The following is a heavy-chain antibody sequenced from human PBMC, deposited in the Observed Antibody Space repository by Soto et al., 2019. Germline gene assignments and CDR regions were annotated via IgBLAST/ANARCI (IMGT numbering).Heavy chain of an antibody. CDR2: IYYSGST. J-gene: IGHJ4*02. CDR1: GGSISSYY. Sequence: SETQSLTCPVSGGSISSYYWSWIRQPPGKGLEWIGYIYYSGSTNYNPSLKSRVTISVDTSKNQFSLKLNSMTAADTAVYYCARHNYGSGSTYFDYWGQGTLVTVSS. D-gene: IGHD3-10*01. V-gene: IGHV4-59*08. CDR3: ARHNYGSGSTYFDY.